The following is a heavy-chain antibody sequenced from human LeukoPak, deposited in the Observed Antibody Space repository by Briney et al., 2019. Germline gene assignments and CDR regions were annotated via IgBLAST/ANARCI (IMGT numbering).Heavy chain of an antibody. CDR2: INPNSGGT. Sequence: ASVKVSCKASAYTFTSFGITWVRQAPGQGLEWMGRINPNSGGTNYAQKFQGRVTMTRDTSISTAYMELSRLRSDDTAVYYCARDDLGSGYLMWGQGTLVTVSS. CDR1: AYTFTSFG. D-gene: IGHD3-22*01. V-gene: IGHV1-2*06. CDR3: ARDDLGSGYLM. J-gene: IGHJ4*02.